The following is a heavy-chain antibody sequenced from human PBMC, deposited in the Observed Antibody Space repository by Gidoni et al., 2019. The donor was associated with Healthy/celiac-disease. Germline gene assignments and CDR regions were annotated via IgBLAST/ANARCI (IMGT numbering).Heavy chain of an antibody. D-gene: IGHD2-8*01. J-gene: IGHJ4*02. CDR2: ISYDGSNK. Sequence: QVQLVESGGGVVQPGRSLRLAGAASGFTFSSYAMHWVRQAPGKGLEWVAVISYDGSNKYYADSVKGRFTISRDNSKNTLYLQMNSLRAEDTAVYYCAREGGMVPFDYWGQGTLVTVSS. CDR3: AREGGMVPFDY. CDR1: GFTFSSYA. V-gene: IGHV3-30-3*01.